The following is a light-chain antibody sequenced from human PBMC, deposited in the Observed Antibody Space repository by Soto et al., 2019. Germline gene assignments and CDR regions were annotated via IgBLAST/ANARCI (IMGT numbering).Light chain of an antibody. V-gene: IGLV2-23*01. J-gene: IGLJ2*01. CDR1: RSDVGSYNF. Sequence: QSVLTQPASVSGSPGQSISISCTGSRSDVGSYNFVSWYQLLPGKAPKLIIYEADKRPSGVSSRFSGSKSGYTASLTISGLQAEDEADYFCCSYAGNSALIFGGGTKLTVL. CDR3: CSYAGNSALI. CDR2: EAD.